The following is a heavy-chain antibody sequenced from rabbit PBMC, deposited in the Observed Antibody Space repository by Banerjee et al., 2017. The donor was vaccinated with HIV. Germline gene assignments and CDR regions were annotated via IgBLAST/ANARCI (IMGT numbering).Heavy chain of an antibody. CDR3: ARVWAL. CDR2: IDTGSGST. D-gene: IGHD5-1*01. V-gene: IGHV1S47*01. CDR1: GFDFSSNA. Sequence: QEQLQESGGGLFQPGGSLTLTCKASGFDFSSNAMCWVRQAPGEGLEWIGCIDTGSGSTVYATWVNGRFTISKTSSTTVTLQMTTVTTADTVTYFCARVWALWGPGTLVTVS. J-gene: IGHJ4*01.